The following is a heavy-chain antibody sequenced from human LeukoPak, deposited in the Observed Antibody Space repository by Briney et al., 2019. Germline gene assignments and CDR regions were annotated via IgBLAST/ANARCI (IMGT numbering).Heavy chain of an antibody. CDR2: INWNGGST. D-gene: IGHD1-26*01. J-gene: IGHJ4*02. Sequence: GGSLRLSCAASGFTVSSNYMSWVRQAPGKGLEWVSGINWNGGSTGYADSVKGRFTISRDNAKNSLYLQMNSLRAEDTALYYCAREGSGSYYGWDYWGQGTLVTVSS. CDR3: AREGSGSYYGWDY. CDR1: GFTVSSNY. V-gene: IGHV3-20*04.